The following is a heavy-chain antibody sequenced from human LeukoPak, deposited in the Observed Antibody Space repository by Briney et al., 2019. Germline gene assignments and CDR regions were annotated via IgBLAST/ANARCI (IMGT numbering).Heavy chain of an antibody. J-gene: IGHJ4*02. CDR2: INHSGST. D-gene: IGHD1-7*01. Sequence: SETLSLTCAVYGGSFSGCYWSWIRQPPGKGLEWIGEINHSGSTNYNPSLKSRVTISVDTSKNQFSLKLSSVTAADTAVYYCARVYNWNYYFDYWGQGTLVTVSS. CDR3: ARVYNWNYYFDY. V-gene: IGHV4-34*01. CDR1: GGSFSGCY.